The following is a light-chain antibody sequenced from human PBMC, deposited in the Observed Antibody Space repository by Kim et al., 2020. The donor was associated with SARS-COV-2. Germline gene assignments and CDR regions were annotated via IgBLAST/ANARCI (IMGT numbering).Light chain of an antibody. J-gene: IGKJ1*01. CDR1: QSVSGN. CDR2: GAS. Sequence: VSPGERAALSCRASQSVSGNLAWYQQKRGQTPRLLIYGASTRATGVPVRFSGSGSGTLFTLTINNLQSEDSAVYFCQQYSNWPPRTFGRGTKVDIK. CDR3: QQYSNWPPRT. V-gene: IGKV3-15*01.